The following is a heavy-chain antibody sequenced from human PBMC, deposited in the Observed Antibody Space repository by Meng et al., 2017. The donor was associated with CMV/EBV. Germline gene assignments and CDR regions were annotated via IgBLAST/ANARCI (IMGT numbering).Heavy chain of an antibody. J-gene: IGHJ4*02. CDR3: ARGLEEYLGWEMGY. CDR2: IDIDGRDI. D-gene: IGHD2/OR15-2a*01. CDR1: GFALRSYW. V-gene: IGHV3-74*03. Sequence: EVQLVESGGGLVQAGGSLRLSCAVSGFALRSYWMHWVRQAPGKGLGWVSRIDIDGRDITYADSVKGRFTIPRDTAKNMLYLEMNSLRVEDTAVYYCARGLEEYLGWEMGYWGQGTMVTVAS.